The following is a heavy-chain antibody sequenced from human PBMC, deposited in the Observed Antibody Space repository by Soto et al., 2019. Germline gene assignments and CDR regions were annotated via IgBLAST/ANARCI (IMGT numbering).Heavy chain of an antibody. D-gene: IGHD3-10*01. J-gene: IGHJ5*02. CDR1: GYSFTSYW. CDR3: ARPSHVVRGVMWFKYDR. V-gene: IGHV5-10-1*01. CDR2: IDPSDSYT. Sequence: EVQLVQSGAEVKKPGESLRISCKGSGYSFTSYWISWVRQMPGKGLEWMGRIDPSDSYTNYSPSFQGHVTISADKSISAAYLQWSSLKASDTAMYYGARPSHVVRGVMWFKYDRWGQGTLVTVSS.